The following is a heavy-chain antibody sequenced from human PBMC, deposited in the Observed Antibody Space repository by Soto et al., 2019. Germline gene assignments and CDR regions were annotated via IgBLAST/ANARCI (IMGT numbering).Heavy chain of an antibody. CDR1: GYSFTSYW. CDR3: ARQVGYCGGDCPTGYYMDV. Sequence: GESLKISCKGSGYSFTSYWIGWVRQMPGKGLEWMGIIYPGDSDTRYSPSFQGQVTISADKSISTAYLQWSSLKASDTAMYYCARQVGYCGGDCPTGYYMDVWGKGTTVTVSS. J-gene: IGHJ6*03. V-gene: IGHV5-51*01. D-gene: IGHD2-21*01. CDR2: IYPGDSDT.